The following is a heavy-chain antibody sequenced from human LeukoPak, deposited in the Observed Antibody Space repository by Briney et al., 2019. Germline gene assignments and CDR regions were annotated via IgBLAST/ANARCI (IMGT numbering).Heavy chain of an antibody. D-gene: IGHD2/OR15-2a*01. CDR1: GFTFSSYE. V-gene: IGHV3-48*03. CDR3: ARIGTTTRGPAGLDI. J-gene: IGHJ6*02. Sequence: PGGSLTLSCAASGFTFSSYEMNWVRQAPGKGLEWVSYIASGGGANRFYSESVKGRFTISRDNAKNSLYLHMNSLRADDTGVYYCARIGTTTRGPAGLDIWGQGTTVTVSS. CDR2: IASGGGANR.